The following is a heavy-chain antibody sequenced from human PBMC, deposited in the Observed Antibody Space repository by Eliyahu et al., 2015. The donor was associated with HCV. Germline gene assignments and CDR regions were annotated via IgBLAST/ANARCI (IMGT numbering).Heavy chain of an antibody. CDR1: GFTFSDXY. J-gene: IGHJ4*02. Sequence: QVQLVESGGGLVKPGGSLRLSCAASGFTFSDXYMSXXPQXPGKGXGWVSYISSSGSTIYYADSVKGRFTISRDNAKNSLYLQMNSLRAEDTAVYYCARAREDYDILTGYPIQPYYFDYWGQGTLVTVSS. V-gene: IGHV3-11*01. D-gene: IGHD3-9*01. CDR3: ARAREDYDILTGYPIQPYYFDY. CDR2: ISSSGSTI.